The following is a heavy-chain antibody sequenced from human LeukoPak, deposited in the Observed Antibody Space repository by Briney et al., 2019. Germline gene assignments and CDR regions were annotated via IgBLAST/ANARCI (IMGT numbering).Heavy chain of an antibody. J-gene: IGHJ4*02. CDR2: IHTSGST. Sequence: SETLSLTCNVSGGSISSYFWSWIRQPAGKGLEWIGRIHTSGSTNYNPSLKSRVTMSVDTSKNQFSLKLRSVTAADTAVYYCARVVSLVADESHFDYWGQGTLVTVSS. CDR1: GGSISSYF. V-gene: IGHV4-4*07. CDR3: ARVVSLVADESHFDY. D-gene: IGHD2-15*01.